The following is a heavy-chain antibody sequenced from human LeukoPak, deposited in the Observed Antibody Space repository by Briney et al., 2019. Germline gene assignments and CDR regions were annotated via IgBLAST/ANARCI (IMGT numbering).Heavy chain of an antibody. CDR1: GFTFSGSA. V-gene: IGHV3-73*01. CDR3: TRTYYYDSSGRGGSFDI. J-gene: IGHJ3*02. Sequence: GGSLRLSCAASGFTFSGSAMHWVRQASGKGLEWVSRIRSKANNYATAYSASVKGRFTRYRDDSKNTAYLQMNRLKPEETGVYYCTRTYYYDSSGRGGSFDIWGQGTMVTVSS. CDR2: IRSKANNYAT. D-gene: IGHD3-22*01.